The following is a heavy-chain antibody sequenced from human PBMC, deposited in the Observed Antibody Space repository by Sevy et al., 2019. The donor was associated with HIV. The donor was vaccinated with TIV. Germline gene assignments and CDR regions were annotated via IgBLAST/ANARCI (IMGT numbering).Heavy chain of an antibody. CDR3: AKDREAAAGTLDY. Sequence: GGSLRLSCAASGFTFSSYGMHWVRQAPGKGLEWVAFIRYDGSNKYYADSVKGRFTISRDNSKNTLYLQMNSLRAEDTAVYYCAKDREAAAGTLDYWVQGTLVTVSS. CDR1: GFTFSSYG. CDR2: IRYDGSNK. J-gene: IGHJ4*02. D-gene: IGHD6-13*01. V-gene: IGHV3-30*02.